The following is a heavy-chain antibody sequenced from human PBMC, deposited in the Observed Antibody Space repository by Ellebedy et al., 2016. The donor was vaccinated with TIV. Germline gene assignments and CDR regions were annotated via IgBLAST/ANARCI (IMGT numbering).Heavy chain of an antibody. V-gene: IGHV3-23*01. CDR1: GFSFRNFA. CDR3: AKADYGSGNFYTQSFDS. J-gene: IGHJ4*02. D-gene: IGHD3-10*01. Sequence: GESLKIFCAASGFSFRNFAMNWVRQAPGKGLEWVSEMSGNGYVIKYADSAKGRFTISRDNSKSTLYLQMNSLRTEDTAVYYCAKADYGSGNFYTQSFDSWGQGTLVTVSA. CDR2: MSGNGYVI.